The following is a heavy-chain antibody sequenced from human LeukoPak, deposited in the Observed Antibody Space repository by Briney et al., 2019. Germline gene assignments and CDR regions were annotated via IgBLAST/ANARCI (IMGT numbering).Heavy chain of an antibody. CDR3: ARMGRAAAAGPKFDY. V-gene: IGHV4-59*01. Sequence: SETLSLTCTVSGGSISSYYWSWIRQPPGKGLEWIGYIYYSGSTNYNPSLKSRVTISVDTSKNQFSLKLSSVTAADTAVYYCARMGRAAAAGPKFDYWGQGTLDTVSS. D-gene: IGHD6-13*01. CDR2: IYYSGST. CDR1: GGSISSYY. J-gene: IGHJ4*02.